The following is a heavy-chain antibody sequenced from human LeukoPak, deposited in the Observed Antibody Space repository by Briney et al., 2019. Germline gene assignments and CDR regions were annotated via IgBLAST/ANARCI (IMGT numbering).Heavy chain of an antibody. J-gene: IGHJ4*02. CDR2: INHSGST. CDR1: GGSFSGYS. Sequence: SETLSLTCAVYGGSFSGYSWSWIRQPPGKGLGWIGEINHSGSTYYNPSLKSRVTISVDTSKNQFSLKLSSVTAADTAVYYCARPNHKDHCSSTSCYRYFDYWGQGTLVTVSS. V-gene: IGHV4-34*01. CDR3: ARPNHKDHCSSTSCYRYFDY. D-gene: IGHD2-2*02.